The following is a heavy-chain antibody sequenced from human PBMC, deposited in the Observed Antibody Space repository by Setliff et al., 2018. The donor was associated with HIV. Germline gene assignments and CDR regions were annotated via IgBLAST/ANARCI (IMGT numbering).Heavy chain of an antibody. D-gene: IGHD1-1*01. CDR3: AREPNVNSMDV. CDR1: GGSISSGGYY. CDR2: ISSSGSTK. J-gene: IGHJ6*03. Sequence: KTSETLSLTCTVSGGSISSGGYYWSWIRQAPGKGLEWVSFISSSGSTKYYADSVKGRLTISRDNAKNSVYLQMSNLRGEDTAVYYCAREPNVNSMDVWGKGTTVTVSS. V-gene: IGHV3-11*04.